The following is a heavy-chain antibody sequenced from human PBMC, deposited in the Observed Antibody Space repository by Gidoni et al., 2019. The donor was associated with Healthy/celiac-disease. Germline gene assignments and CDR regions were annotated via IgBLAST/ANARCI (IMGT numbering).Heavy chain of an antibody. Sequence: EVQLVESGGGLVQPGGSLRLSCAASGFTFSSYWMHWVRQAPGKGLVWVSRINSDGSSTSYADSVKGRFTISRDNAKNTLYLQMNSLRAEDTAVYYCARTRITMVRGSGMDVWGQGTTVTVSS. V-gene: IGHV3-74*01. CDR3: ARTRITMVRGSGMDV. D-gene: IGHD3-10*01. CDR1: GFTFSSYW. J-gene: IGHJ6*02. CDR2: INSDGSST.